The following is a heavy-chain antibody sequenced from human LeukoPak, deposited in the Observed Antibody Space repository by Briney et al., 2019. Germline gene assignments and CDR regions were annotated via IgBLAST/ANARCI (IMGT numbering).Heavy chain of an antibody. V-gene: IGHV3-11*01. CDR2: ISSSGSTI. Sequence: LSLTCAVYGGSFSGYYWSWIRQAPGEGLEWVSYISSSGSTIYYADSVKGRFTISRDNAKNSLYLQMNSLRAEDTAVYYCARVPSYSGSYSYWGQGTLVTVSS. J-gene: IGHJ4*02. D-gene: IGHD1-26*01. CDR3: ARVPSYSGSYSY. CDR1: GGSFSGYY.